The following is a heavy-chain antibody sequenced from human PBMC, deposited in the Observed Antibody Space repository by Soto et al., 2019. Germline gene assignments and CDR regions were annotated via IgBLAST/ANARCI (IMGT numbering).Heavy chain of an antibody. CDR1: GFSLSNSGVG. CDR2: MYRGDDK. CDR3: SQTAATGDYWESCDL. Sequence: SGPTLVNPTQTLTLTFTFSGFSLSNSGVGVGWIRQPPGKALEWLALMYRGDDKRYNPSLKSRVTITEDNSKNQVVFTMTNMDPVDTATYYCSQTAATGDYWESCDLGGQGTMVT. V-gene: IGHV2-5*02. J-gene: IGHJ3*01. D-gene: IGHD3-22*01.